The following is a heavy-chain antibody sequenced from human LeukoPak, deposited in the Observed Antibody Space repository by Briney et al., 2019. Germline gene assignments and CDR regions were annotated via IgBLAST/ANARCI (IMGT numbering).Heavy chain of an antibody. D-gene: IGHD2-2*01. CDR3: AKGGLVPAANWFDP. CDR1: GFTVSSSY. V-gene: IGHV3-53*01. Sequence: GGSLRLSCAASGFTVSSSYMSWVRQAPGKGLEWVSIIYRDGGTHYADSVKGRFTISRDNSKNTLYLQMNSLRAEDTAVYYCAKGGLVPAANWFDPWGQGTLVTVSS. J-gene: IGHJ5*02. CDR2: IYRDGGT.